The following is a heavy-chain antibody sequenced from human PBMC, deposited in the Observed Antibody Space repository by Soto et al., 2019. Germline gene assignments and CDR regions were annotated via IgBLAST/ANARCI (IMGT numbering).Heavy chain of an antibody. CDR2: ISDDGSRT. CDR1: GFSFSTFE. V-gene: IGHV3-23*01. CDR3: VKGGWLDF. D-gene: IGHD3-16*01. J-gene: IGHJ5*01. Sequence: EVQLLESGGGLVPPGGSLRLSCAASGFSFSTFEMSWVRQAPGRGVEWVSFISDDGSRTYYADAVKGRFTISRDNSKHTLYLQMNSLTAEDTAVYACVKGGWLDFWGQGTLVTVSS.